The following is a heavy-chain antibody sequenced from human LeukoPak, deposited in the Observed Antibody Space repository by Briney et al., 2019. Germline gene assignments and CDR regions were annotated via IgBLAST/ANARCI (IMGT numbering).Heavy chain of an antibody. D-gene: IGHD3-22*01. J-gene: IGHJ4*02. V-gene: IGHV4-39*01. CDR2: IYYSGNT. CDR1: GGSISSSSYY. Sequence: SETLSLTCTVSGGSISSSSYYWGWIRQPPGKGLERIGSIYYSGNTYYNPSLKSRVTISVDTSKNQFSLKLSSVTAADTAVYYCARPLRNQRWLFPFDYSGQGTLVTVSS. CDR3: ARPLRNQRWLFPFDY.